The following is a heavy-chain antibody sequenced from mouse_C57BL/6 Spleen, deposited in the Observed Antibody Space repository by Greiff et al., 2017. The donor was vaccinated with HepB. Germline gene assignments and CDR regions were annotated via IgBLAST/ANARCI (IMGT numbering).Heavy chain of an antibody. J-gene: IGHJ4*01. V-gene: IGHV1-81*01. D-gene: IGHD3-2*02. Sequence: QVQLQQSGAELARPGASVKLSCKASGYTFTSYGISWVKQRTGQGLEWIGEIYPRSGNTYYNEKFKGKATLTADKSSSTAYMELRSLTSEDSAVYFCAREKTAQATSYAMDYWGQGTSVTVSS. CDR3: AREKTAQATSYAMDY. CDR1: GYTFTSYG. CDR2: IYPRSGNT.